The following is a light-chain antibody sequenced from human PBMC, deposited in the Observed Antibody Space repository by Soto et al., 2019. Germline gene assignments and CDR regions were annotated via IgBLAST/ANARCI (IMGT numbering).Light chain of an antibody. J-gene: IGLJ3*02. CDR2: GNS. CDR1: SSNIGASYA. CDR3: QSYDSSLSGSV. Sequence: QLVLTQPPSVSGAPGQRVTISCTGSSSNIGASYAVHWYQQLPGTAAKLLIYGNSNRPSGVPDRFSCSKSGTSASLAITGLQAEDEADYYCQSYDSSLSGSVFGGGTKLTVL. V-gene: IGLV1-40*01.